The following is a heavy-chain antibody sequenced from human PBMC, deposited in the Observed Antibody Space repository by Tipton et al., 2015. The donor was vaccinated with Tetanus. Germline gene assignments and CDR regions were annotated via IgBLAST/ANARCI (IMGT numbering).Heavy chain of an antibody. J-gene: IGHJ6*02. V-gene: IGHV4-59*08. Sequence: TLSLTCTVSGGSISSYYWSWIRQPPGKGLEWIGYIYYSGSTNYNPSLKSRVTISVDTSKNQFSLKLSSVTAADTAVYYCARLSPYYGMDVWGQGTTVPVSS. CDR2: IYYSGST. CDR3: ARLSPYYGMDV. CDR1: GGSISSYY.